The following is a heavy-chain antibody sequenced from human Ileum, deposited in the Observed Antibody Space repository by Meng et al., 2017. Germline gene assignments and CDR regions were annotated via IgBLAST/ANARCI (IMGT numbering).Heavy chain of an antibody. V-gene: IGHV1-8*01. CDR3: ARVVSSGTFGDWFDP. Sequence: QVQLVQSEAEVRKPGASVKVSCMASGYTFTSYDIHWVRQAPGQGLEWMGWMSPNSGNTGYSQNFQGRVTLTRSTPLRTVYMELSSLQSEDTAVYYCARVVSSGTFGDWFDPWGQGTLVTVSS. J-gene: IGHJ5*02. CDR1: GYTFTSYD. D-gene: IGHD3-10*01. CDR2: MSPNSGNT.